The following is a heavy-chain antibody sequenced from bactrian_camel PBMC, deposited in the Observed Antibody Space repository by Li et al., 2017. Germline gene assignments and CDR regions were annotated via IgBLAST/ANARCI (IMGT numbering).Heavy chain of an antibody. D-gene: IGHD2*01. CDR2: IYSDGSNT. J-gene: IGHJ4*01. CDR1: GFTYDYNYY. V-gene: IGHV3-2*01. Sequence: HVQLVESGGGSVQAGGSLRLSCAASGFTYDYNYYMSWVRQAPGKGLEWVSSIYSDGSNTYYVDSVKGRFTISRDNAKNTLYLQMNSLKPEDTAMYYCAASGTICPYCSGDRCYTDLPGGWGQGTQVTVS. CDR3: AASGTICPYCSGDRCYTDLPGG.